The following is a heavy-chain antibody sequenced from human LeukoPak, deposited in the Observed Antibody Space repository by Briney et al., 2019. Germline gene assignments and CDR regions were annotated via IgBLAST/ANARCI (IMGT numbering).Heavy chain of an antibody. J-gene: IGHJ4*02. CDR3: AKGFSSSWYNPYYFDY. CDR2: ISGSGGST. D-gene: IGHD6-13*01. CDR1: GFTFSSYA. Sequence: GGSLRLSCAASGFTFSSYAMSWVRQGLGAGLGWVSAISGSGGSTYYADSVKGRFTISRDNSKNTLYLQMNSLRAEDTAVYYCAKGFSSSWYNPYYFDYWGQGTLVTVSS. V-gene: IGHV3-23*01.